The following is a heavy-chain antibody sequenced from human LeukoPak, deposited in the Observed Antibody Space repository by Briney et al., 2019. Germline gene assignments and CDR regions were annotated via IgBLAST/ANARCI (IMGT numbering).Heavy chain of an antibody. CDR2: ISAYNGNT. Sequence: ASVKVSCKASGYTFTSYGISWVRQAPGQGLEWMGWISAYNGNTNYAQKFQGRVTITADESTSTAYMELSSLRSEDTAVYYCARDLRRGQWLVPITWGQGTLVTVSS. CDR1: GYTFTSYG. CDR3: ARDLRRGQWLVPIT. V-gene: IGHV1-18*01. J-gene: IGHJ4*02. D-gene: IGHD6-19*01.